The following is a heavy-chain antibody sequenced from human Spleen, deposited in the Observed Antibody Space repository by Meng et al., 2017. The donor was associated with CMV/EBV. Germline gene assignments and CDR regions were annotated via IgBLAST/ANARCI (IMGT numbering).Heavy chain of an antibody. CDR1: GGSISSYY. Sequence: QVHMQGSVPVLVKLSEPLSLTCPVSGGSISSYYWSWIRQPAGKGLEWIGRIYTSGSTNYNPSLKSRVTMSVDTSKNQFSLKLSSVTAADTAVYYCAREVIYSGYDRNFDYWGQGTLVTVSS. CDR2: IYTSGST. V-gene: IGHV4-4*07. CDR3: AREVIYSGYDRNFDY. D-gene: IGHD5-12*01. J-gene: IGHJ4*02.